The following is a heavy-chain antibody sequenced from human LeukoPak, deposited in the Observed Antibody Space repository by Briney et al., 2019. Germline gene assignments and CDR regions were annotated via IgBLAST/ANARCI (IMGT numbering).Heavy chain of an antibody. CDR3: ARARGKVTPTRDVYYFDY. Sequence: GRSLTLSCPASGFTFSSYAMHWVRQPPGKGLEWVSVISYDRHNKYYADSVQGRFTISRDNSKNPLYLQMNSLRAEDTAVYYRARARGKVTPTRDVYYFDYWGQGTLVTVSS. V-gene: IGHV3-30*04. D-gene: IGHD2-21*02. J-gene: IGHJ4*02. CDR1: GFTFSSYA. CDR2: ISYDRHNK.